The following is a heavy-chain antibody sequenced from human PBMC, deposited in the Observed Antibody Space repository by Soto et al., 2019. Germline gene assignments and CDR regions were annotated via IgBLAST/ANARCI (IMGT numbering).Heavy chain of an antibody. CDR3: ARHDGGSGYDLSY. CDR2: IYYSGST. CDR1: GGSISSYY. J-gene: IGHJ4*02. V-gene: IGHV4-59*08. Sequence: SETLSLTCTVSGGSISSYYWSWIRQPPGKGLEWIGYIYYSGSTNYNPSLKSRVTISVDTSKNQFSLKLSSVTAADTAVYYCARHDGGSGYDLSYWGQGTLVTVSS. D-gene: IGHD5-12*01.